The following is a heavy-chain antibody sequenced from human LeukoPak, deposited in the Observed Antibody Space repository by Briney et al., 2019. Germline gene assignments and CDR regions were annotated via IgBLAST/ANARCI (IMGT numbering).Heavy chain of an antibody. CDR3: ARARSYYDSSGYHGYYYYMDV. CDR1: GGSISSGSYY. J-gene: IGHJ6*03. D-gene: IGHD3-22*01. Sequence: PSEALSLTCTVSGGSISSGSYYWSWIRQPAGKGLEWIGRIYTSGSTNYNPSLKSRVTISVDTSKNQFSLKLSSVTAADTAVYYCARARSYYDSSGYHGYYYYMDVWGKGTTVTISS. CDR2: IYTSGST. V-gene: IGHV4-61*02.